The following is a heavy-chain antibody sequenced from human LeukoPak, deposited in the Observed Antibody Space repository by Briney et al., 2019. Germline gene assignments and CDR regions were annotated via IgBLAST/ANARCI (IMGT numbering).Heavy chain of an antibody. V-gene: IGHV3-7*01. J-gene: IGHJ4*02. CDR1: GFTFSDAW. CDR3: ARDAAYGYDRFDF. CDR2: IDEDGSDK. D-gene: IGHD5-18*01. Sequence: GGSLRLSCAASGFTFSDAWMSWVRQAPGKGLEWVANIDEDGSDKNFVDSVKGRFTISRDNAKNSLYLQMNSLRAEDTAVYYCARDAAYGYDRFDFWGQGTQVTVSS.